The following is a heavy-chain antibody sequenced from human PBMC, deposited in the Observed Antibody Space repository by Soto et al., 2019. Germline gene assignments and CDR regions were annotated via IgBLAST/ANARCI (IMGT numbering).Heavy chain of an antibody. J-gene: IGHJ6*02. D-gene: IGHD3-10*01. V-gene: IGHV1-2*04. CDR3: ARSITMVRGVISGYSYYYYGMDV. CDR1: GYTFTGYY. Sequence: ASVKVSCKASGYTFTGYYMHWVRQAPGQGLEWMGWINPNSGGTNYAQKFQGWVTMTRDTSISTAYMELSRLRSDDTAVYYCARSITMVRGVISGYSYYYYGMDVWGQGTTVTVSS. CDR2: INPNSGGT.